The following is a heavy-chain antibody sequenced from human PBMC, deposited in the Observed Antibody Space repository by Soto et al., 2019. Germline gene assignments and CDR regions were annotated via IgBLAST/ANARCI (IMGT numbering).Heavy chain of an antibody. V-gene: IGHV1-8*01. D-gene: IGHD5-12*01. J-gene: IGHJ4*02. CDR2: VNPNSNET. CDR1: GYTFSSYH. Sequence: QVQLVQSGAEVKKPGASVKVSCEASGYTFSSYHISWVRQASGQGLEWMGWVNPNSNETDYAQKFQGRVTMTGNTSIRTAYMELSSLRSDDTAVYYCVRSGRRSGIDYWGQGTLVTVFS. CDR3: VRSGRRSGIDY.